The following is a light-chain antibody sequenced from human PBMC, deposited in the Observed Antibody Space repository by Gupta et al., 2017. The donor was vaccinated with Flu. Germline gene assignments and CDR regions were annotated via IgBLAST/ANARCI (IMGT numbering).Light chain of an antibody. J-gene: IGLJ2*01. V-gene: IGLV2-14*01. CDR3: SSYTSSSTQV. CDR1: SSDVGGYNY. Sequence: QSALTQPASVSGSPGQSITISCTGTSSDVGGYNYVSWYQQHPGKAPKLMIYEVSNRPSGVSNGFSGSKSGNTASLTISGLQAEDEADYYCSSYTSSSTQVFGGGTKLTVL. CDR2: EVS.